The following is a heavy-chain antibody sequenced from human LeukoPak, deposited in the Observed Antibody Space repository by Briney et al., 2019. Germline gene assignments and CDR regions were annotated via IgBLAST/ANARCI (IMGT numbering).Heavy chain of an antibody. CDR2: ISAYNGNT. Sequence: ASVKVSCKASGYTFTSYGISWVRQAPGQGLEWMGWISAYNGNTNYAQKLQGRVTMTTDTSTSTAYMELRSLRSDDTAVYYCARDRHYSSRWYWEGNWFDPWGQGTLVTVSS. D-gene: IGHD6-13*01. CDR1: GYTFTSYG. V-gene: IGHV1-18*01. J-gene: IGHJ5*02. CDR3: ARDRHYSSRWYWEGNWFDP.